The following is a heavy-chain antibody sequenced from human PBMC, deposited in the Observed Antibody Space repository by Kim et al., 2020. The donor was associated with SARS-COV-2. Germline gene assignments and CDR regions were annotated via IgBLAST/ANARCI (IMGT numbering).Heavy chain of an antibody. V-gene: IGHV4-34*01. CDR3: ARLPYCSSTSCYATNGLDY. CDR1: GGSFSGYY. CDR2: INHSGST. D-gene: IGHD2-2*01. Sequence: SETLSLTCAVYGGSFSGYYWSWIRQPPGKGLEWIGEINHSGSTNYNPSLKSRVTISVDTSKNQFSLKLSSVTAADTAVYYCARLPYCSSTSCYATNGLDYWGQGTLVTVSS. J-gene: IGHJ4*02.